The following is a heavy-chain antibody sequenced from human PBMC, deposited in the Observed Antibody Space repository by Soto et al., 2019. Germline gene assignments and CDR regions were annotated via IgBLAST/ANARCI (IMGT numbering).Heavy chain of an antibody. D-gene: IGHD1-7*01. CDR3: AKGKLRTKTHSSFDS. V-gene: IGHV3-23*01. J-gene: IGHJ5*01. CDR1: GFRFRRYA. Sequence: VCLTLFCAARGFRFRRYARSGVRQAPGTGLEWVSTFSGPVGGTYCADSVKGRFTISRDNFKSSLYLHMSTLRAEETADYCGAKGKLRTKTHSSFDSWAQGTLVTVSS. CDR2: FSGPVGGT.